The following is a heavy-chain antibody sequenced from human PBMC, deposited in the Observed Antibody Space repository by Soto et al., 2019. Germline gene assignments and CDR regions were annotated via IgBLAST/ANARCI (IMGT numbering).Heavy chain of an antibody. V-gene: IGHV1-3*01. CDR1: GYTFTSYG. J-gene: IGHJ4*02. D-gene: IGHD3-22*01. Sequence: ASVKVSCKASGYTFTSYGINWVRQAPGRGLEWMGWINPGNGNTKYSQRFQGRVIIDRDTSASTAYMGLSSLRSEDTAVYYCARGGYFDSSNYLAYWGLGTLVTVSS. CDR2: INPGNGNT. CDR3: ARGGYFDSSNYLAY.